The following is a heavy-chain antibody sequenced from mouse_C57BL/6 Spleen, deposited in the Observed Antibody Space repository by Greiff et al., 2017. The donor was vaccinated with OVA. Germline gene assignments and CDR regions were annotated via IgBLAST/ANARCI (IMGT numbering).Heavy chain of an antibody. J-gene: IGHJ2*01. CDR1: GYTFTSYW. V-gene: IGHV1-55*01. Sequence: QVQLQQPGAELVKPGASVKMSCKASGYTFTSYWITWVKQRPGQGLEWIGDIYPGSGSTNYNEKFKSKATLTVDTSSSTAYMQLSSLTSEDSAVYYCARVGYDGDCFDYWGQGTTLTVSS. D-gene: IGHD3-2*02. CDR3: ARVGYDGDCFDY. CDR2: IYPGSGST.